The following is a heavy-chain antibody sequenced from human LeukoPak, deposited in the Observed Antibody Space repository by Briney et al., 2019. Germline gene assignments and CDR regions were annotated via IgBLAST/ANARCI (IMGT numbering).Heavy chain of an antibody. CDR2: VSQSGGA. CDR1: GAPFSGYH. D-gene: IGHD4-23*01. J-gene: IGHJ3*02. V-gene: IGHV4-34*01. Sequence: SETLSLTCAVSGAPFSGYHSRWIRQTPGKGLEWIGEVSQSGGASYNPSLKSRVTISVETSKNHVSLKLSSVTAADTAMYYCAGSYGGNAVGPFDIWGQGTMVTVSS. CDR3: AGSYGGNAVGPFDI.